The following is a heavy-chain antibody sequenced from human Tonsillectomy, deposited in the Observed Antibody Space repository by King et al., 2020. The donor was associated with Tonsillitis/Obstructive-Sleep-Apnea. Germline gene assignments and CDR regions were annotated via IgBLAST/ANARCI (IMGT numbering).Heavy chain of an antibody. J-gene: IGHJ6*02. CDR3: ARLRAGFWSGYRYNYYGMDV. V-gene: IGHV4-34*01. CDR1: GGSFSGYY. CDR2: INHSGST. Sequence: VQLQQWGAGLLKPSETLSLTCAVYGGSFSGYYWSWIRQPPGKGLEWIGEINHSGSTNYNPSLKSRVTISVDTSKNQFSLKLSSVTAADTAVYYCARLRAGFWSGYRYNYYGMDVWGQGTTVTVSS. D-gene: IGHD3-3*01.